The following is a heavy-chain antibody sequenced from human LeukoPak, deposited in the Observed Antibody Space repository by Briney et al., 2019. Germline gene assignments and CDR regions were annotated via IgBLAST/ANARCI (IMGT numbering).Heavy chain of an antibody. D-gene: IGHD1-26*01. Sequence: SSETLSLTCTVSGGSISSYYWSWIRQPPGKGLEWIGYIYYSGSTNYNPSLKSRVTISVDTSKNQFSLKLSSVTAADTAVYYCARQSGSYSYYYYYYGMDVWGQGTTVTVSS. CDR3: ARQSGSYSYYYYYYGMDV. J-gene: IGHJ6*02. CDR2: IYYSGST. V-gene: IGHV4-59*08. CDR1: GGSISSYY.